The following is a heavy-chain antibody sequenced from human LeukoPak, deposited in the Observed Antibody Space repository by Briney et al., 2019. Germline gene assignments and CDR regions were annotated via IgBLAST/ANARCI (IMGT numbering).Heavy chain of an antibody. CDR1: GYTFTGYY. CDR2: INPNSGGT. V-gene: IGHV1-2*02. Sequence: ASVKVSCKASGYTFTGYYMHWVRQAPGQGLEWMGWINPNSGGTNYAQKFQGRVTMTRDTSISTAYMELSRLRSDDTAVYYCARATKVTPSFDYWGQGTLVTVSS. D-gene: IGHD4-23*01. J-gene: IGHJ4*02. CDR3: ARATKVTPSFDY.